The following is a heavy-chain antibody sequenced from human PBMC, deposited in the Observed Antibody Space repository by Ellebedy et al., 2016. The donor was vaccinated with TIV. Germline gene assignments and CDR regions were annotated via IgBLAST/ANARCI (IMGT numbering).Heavy chain of an antibody. Sequence: AASVKVSCKASGYTFTGYYMHWVRQAPGQGLEWMGWINPNSGGTNYAQKFQGWVTMTRDTSISTAYMELSRLRSDDTAVYYCARAGHCGGDCYPHWGQGTLVTVSS. CDR2: INPNSGGT. CDR3: ARAGHCGGDCYPH. J-gene: IGHJ4*02. V-gene: IGHV1-2*04. CDR1: GYTFTGYY. D-gene: IGHD2-21*02.